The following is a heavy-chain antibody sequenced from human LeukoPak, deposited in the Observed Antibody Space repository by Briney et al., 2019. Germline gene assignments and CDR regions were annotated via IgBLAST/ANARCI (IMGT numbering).Heavy chain of an antibody. Sequence: GGSLRLSCAASGFTFSSYGMHWVRQAPGKGLEWVAVIWYDGSNKYYADSVKGRFTISRDNPKNTLYLQMNSLRAEDTAVYYCASRSRQWLGVDYWGQGTLVTVSS. J-gene: IGHJ4*02. CDR1: GFTFSSYG. V-gene: IGHV3-33*01. CDR3: ASRSRQWLGVDY. CDR2: IWYDGSNK. D-gene: IGHD6-19*01.